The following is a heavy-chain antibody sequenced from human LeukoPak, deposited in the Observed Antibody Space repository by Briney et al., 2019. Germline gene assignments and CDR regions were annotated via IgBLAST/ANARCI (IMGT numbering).Heavy chain of an antibody. Sequence: KAGGSLRLSWVLSGLTFSDAWMIWVRQAPGKGLEWVRRIRNDSITDYAEPVQGRFRISRDNSKNTFYLQMNSLRTEDTGMYFCTWMATIFTVDYWGQGTLVTVSS. CDR1: GLTFSDAW. V-gene: IGHV3-15*01. CDR3: TWMATIFTVDY. D-gene: IGHD5-12*01. CDR2: IRNDSIT. J-gene: IGHJ4*02.